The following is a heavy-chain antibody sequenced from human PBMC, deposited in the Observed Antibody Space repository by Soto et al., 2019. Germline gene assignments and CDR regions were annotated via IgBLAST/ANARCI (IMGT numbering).Heavy chain of an antibody. V-gene: IGHV1-46*01. D-gene: IGHD3-3*02. CDR3: ASSHLNYYKYYGMDV. Sequence: ASVKVSCKASGYTFTNYYMHWVRQAPGQGLEWMGIINPSSGSTSYAQKFQGRVTITRETSTSTAYMELSSLRSEDTAVYYCASSHLNYYKYYGMDVWGQGTTVTVSS. CDR1: GYTFTNYY. J-gene: IGHJ6*02. CDR2: INPSSGST.